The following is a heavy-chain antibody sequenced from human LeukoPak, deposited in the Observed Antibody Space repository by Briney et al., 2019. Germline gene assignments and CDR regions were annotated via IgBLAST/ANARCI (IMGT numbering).Heavy chain of an antibody. Sequence: PGGSLRLSCAASGFTFSSYAMSWVRQAPGKGLEWVSTISGSGENTYYADSVKGRFTISRDNSQNTLYLQMNSLRAEDTAVYYCARDSGSPKGSCAYGGQGTLVTVSS. CDR3: ARDSGSPKGSCAY. J-gene: IGHJ4*02. D-gene: IGHD1-26*01. CDR1: GFTFSSYA. CDR2: ISGSGENT. V-gene: IGHV3-23*01.